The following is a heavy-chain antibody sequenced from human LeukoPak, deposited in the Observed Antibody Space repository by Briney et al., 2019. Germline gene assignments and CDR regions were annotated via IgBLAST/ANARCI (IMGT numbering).Heavy chain of an antibody. D-gene: IGHD3-3*01. J-gene: IGHJ4*02. CDR2: INPNSGGT. V-gene: IGHV1-2*02. CDR1: GYTFTAYY. Sequence: ASVKVSCKASGYTFTAYYLHWVRQAPGQGLGWMGWINPNSGGTNYAQKFQGRVTMTRDTSISTAYMELSRLRSDDTAVYYCARENFWSGYWVDYWGQGTLVTVSS. CDR3: ARENFWSGYWVDY.